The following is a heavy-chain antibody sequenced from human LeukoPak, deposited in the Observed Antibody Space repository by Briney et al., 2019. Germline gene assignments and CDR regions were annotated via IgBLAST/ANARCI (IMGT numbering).Heavy chain of an antibody. CDR2: IHYSGNT. CDR1: GGSISRSGYF. J-gene: IGHJ4*02. D-gene: IGHD3-16*01. Sequence: SETLSLTCTVSGGSISRSGYFWGRIRQPPGKEVECIGSIHYSGNTYDNPSLKSRITISIDTSRNQFSLKVTSVTAADTAVYYCARGPGLLGNSYFDYWGQGTLVTVSS. CDR3: ARGPGLLGNSYFDY. V-gene: IGHV4-39*07.